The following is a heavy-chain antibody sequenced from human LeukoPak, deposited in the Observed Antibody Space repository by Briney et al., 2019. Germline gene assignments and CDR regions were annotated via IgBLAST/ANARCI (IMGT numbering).Heavy chain of an antibody. D-gene: IGHD6-19*01. J-gene: IGHJ4*02. CDR2: INPNSGGT. V-gene: IGHV1-2*02. CDR1: GYTFTGYY. Sequence: ASVKVSCKASGYTFTGYYMHWVRQAPGQGLEWMGWINPNSGGTNYAQKFQGRVTMTRDTSISTAYMELSSLRSEDTAVYYCARMQQIAVADYWGQGTLVTVSS. CDR3: ARMQQIAVADY.